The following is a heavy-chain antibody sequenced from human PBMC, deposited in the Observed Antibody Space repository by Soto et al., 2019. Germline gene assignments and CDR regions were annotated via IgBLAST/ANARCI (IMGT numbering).Heavy chain of an antibody. CDR3: ARVVEVMVYAKHTNWFDP. Sequence: GGSLRLSCAASGFTFRSYTMSWVRQGPGKGLEWVSSIIGGDGDTYYADSVKGRFTITRDNAKNTLYLHMNSLRAEDTAVYYCARVVEVMVYAKHTNWFDPWCQGTLVTVAS. CDR1: GFTFRSYT. CDR2: IIGGDGDT. J-gene: IGHJ5*02. D-gene: IGHD2-8*01. V-gene: IGHV3-23*01.